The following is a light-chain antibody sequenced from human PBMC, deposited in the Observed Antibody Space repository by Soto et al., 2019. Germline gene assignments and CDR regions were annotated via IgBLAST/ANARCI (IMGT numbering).Light chain of an antibody. CDR2: DAS. Sequence: EIVLTQSPATLSLSPGERPTRSCRAIQIVSTYLAWYQQKPGQAPRLLIYDASNRATGIPARFSGSGSGTDFTLTISSLEPEDFAVYYCQQRSNWLTFGGGTKVEIK. J-gene: IGKJ4*01. CDR1: QIVSTY. CDR3: QQRSNWLT. V-gene: IGKV3-11*01.